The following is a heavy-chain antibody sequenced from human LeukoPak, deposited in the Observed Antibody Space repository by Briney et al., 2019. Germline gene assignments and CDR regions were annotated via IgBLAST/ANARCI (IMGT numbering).Heavy chain of an antibody. CDR3: AKDRVLWFGESAFDI. CDR2: ISWKSGSI. D-gene: IGHD3-10*01. CDR1: GFTFDEYA. Sequence: GRSLRLSCAASGFTFDEYAMHWVRQAPGKGLEWVSGISWKSGSIGYADSVKGRFTISRDNAKNSLYLQMNSLRAEDTAVYYCAKDRVLWFGESAFDIWGQGTMVTVSS. V-gene: IGHV3-9*01. J-gene: IGHJ3*02.